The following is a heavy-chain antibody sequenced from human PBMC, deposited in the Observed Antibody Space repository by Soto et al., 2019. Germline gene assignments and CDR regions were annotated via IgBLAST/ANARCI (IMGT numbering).Heavy chain of an antibody. Sequence: SETLSLTCTVSGGSISNVDYYWSRIRQPPGKGLEWIGYIYYSGSTYYNPSLKSRVTISVDTSKNQFSLNLSSVTAADTAVYYCAHYISGRAFDIWGQGTMVT. D-gene: IGHD6-19*01. CDR3: AHYISGRAFDI. CDR2: IYYSGST. CDR1: GGSISNVDYY. J-gene: IGHJ3*02. V-gene: IGHV4-30-4*01.